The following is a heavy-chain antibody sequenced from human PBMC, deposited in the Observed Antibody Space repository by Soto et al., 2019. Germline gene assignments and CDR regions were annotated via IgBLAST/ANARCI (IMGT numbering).Heavy chain of an antibody. CDR3: AFFVVYIGSDKSTAVDF. J-gene: IGHJ3*01. CDR1: MFSISAYE. Sequence: EVQIVESGGRLVQPGGSLRLSCDASMFSISAYEMFWVRQAPGKGLEWIAEIDSSGTTVYYADSVKGRFAISRENNKNVLFRQMDNVSVEDTSVYYCAFFVVYIGSDKSTAVDFWGQGTLFTVSS. V-gene: IGHV3-48*03. CDR2: IDSSGTTV. D-gene: IGHD2-8*02.